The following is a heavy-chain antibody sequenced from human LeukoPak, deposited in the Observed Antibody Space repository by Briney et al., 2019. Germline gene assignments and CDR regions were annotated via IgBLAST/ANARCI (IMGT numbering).Heavy chain of an antibody. D-gene: IGHD3-22*01. J-gene: IGHJ6*02. Sequence: PSETLSLTCTVSGGSISSYYWSWIRQPPGKGLEWIGYIYYSGSTNYNPSLKSRVTISVDTSKNQFSLKLSSVTAADTAVYYCARDRISGYQTYYYYYGMDVWGQGTTVTVSS. CDR3: ARDRISGYQTYYYYYGMDV. CDR2: IYYSGST. V-gene: IGHV4-59*01. CDR1: GGSISSYY.